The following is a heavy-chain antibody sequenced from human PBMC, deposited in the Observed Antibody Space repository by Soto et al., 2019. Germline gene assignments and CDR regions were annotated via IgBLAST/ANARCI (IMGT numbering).Heavy chain of an antibody. Sequence: GGSLRLSCAASGFTFSSYAMHWVRQAPGKGLEWVAVIWFDGTNKYYADSVKGRFTISRDNSKNTLYLQMNSLRVEDTAVYYCARDYMVAPSVEAMDVWGTGTTVTLSS. V-gene: IGHV3-33*01. CDR2: IWFDGTNK. CDR1: GFTFSSYA. D-gene: IGHD2-15*01. J-gene: IGHJ6*04. CDR3: ARDYMVAPSVEAMDV.